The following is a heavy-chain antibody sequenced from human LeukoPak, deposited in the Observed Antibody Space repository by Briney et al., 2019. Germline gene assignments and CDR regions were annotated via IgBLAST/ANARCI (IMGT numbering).Heavy chain of an antibody. Sequence: GGSLRLSCAASGFAFSSFAMGWVRQSPGKGLEWLSTINGGGNTTFYADSVKGRFTISRDNSKSTLYLHMDSLRPDDTAIYYCPKEIHVAVAVAEYYYFYMDVWGRGTAVTVSS. V-gene: IGHV3-23*01. CDR3: PKEIHVAVAVAEYYYFYMDV. CDR1: GFAFSSFA. D-gene: IGHD6-19*01. J-gene: IGHJ6*03. CDR2: INGGGNTT.